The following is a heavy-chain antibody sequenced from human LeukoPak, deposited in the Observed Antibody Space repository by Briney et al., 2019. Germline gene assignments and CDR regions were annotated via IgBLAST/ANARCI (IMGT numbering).Heavy chain of an antibody. J-gene: IGHJ4*02. Sequence: PGGSLRLSCAVSGFTFTSYAMHWVRQTPGKGLEWMAVITYDGSNKYYAHSVKGRFTISRDTSKNTLYAEMTSLRAEDTAVYYCAPLASEYSSPFDYSGQGTLVTVSS. D-gene: IGHD6-6*01. V-gene: IGHV3-30-3*01. CDR2: ITYDGSNK. CDR1: GFTFTSYA. CDR3: APLASEYSSPFDY.